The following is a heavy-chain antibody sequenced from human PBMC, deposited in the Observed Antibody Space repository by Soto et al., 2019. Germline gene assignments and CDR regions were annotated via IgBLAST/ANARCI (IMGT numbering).Heavy chain of an antibody. D-gene: IGHD2-15*01. CDR1: GFTFSSYS. Sequence: PGGSLRLSCAASGFTFSSYSMHWVRQAPGKGLEWVALIWYDGRNKYYADSVKGRFTISKDTSKNTLYLQMNSLRAEDTAVYYCARVVGYCSGGSCYGADFWGQGTLVTVSS. CDR2: IWYDGRNK. J-gene: IGHJ4*02. V-gene: IGHV3-33*01. CDR3: ARVVGYCSGGSCYGADF.